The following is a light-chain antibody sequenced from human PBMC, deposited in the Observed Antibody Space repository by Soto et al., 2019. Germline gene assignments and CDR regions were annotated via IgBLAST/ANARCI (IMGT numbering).Light chain of an antibody. V-gene: IGKV1-5*03. CDR2: KAS. CDR3: QQYNTWT. CDR1: QSISNW. J-gene: IGKJ1*01. Sequence: DIQMTQSPSTVSASIGDRVTITCRASQSISNWLAWYQQKPGKAPKLLIYKASSLESGVPSRFSGSGSGTQFTLTISSLQPDDIATYYCQQYNTWTFGQGTKVEIK.